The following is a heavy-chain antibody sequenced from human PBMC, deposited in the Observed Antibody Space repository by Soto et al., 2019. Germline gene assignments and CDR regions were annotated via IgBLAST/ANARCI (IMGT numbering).Heavy chain of an antibody. CDR1: GFTFSSYA. Sequence: EVQLLESGGGLVQPGGSLRLSCAASGFTFSSYAMSWVQAPGKGLEWVSGISGGGVNTYYADSVKGRFTISRDNSKNTLYLQMNSLRAEDTAVYYCAKKALRNTIFGHFDYWGQGTLVTVSS. J-gene: IGHJ4*02. D-gene: IGHD3-3*01. V-gene: IGHV3-23*01. CDR2: ISGGGVNT. CDR3: AKKALRNTIFGHFDY.